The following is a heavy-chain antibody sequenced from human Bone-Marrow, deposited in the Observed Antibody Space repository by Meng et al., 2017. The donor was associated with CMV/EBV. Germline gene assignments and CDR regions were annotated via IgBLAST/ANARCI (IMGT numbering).Heavy chain of an antibody. CDR3: AKGPQGGYEQTAYYFHY. CDR2: ISGSGGST. J-gene: IGHJ4*02. CDR1: GFTVSSSA. Sequence: LNISCAASGFTVSSSALSWVRQAPGKGLEWVSAISGSGGSTYSADSAKGRFTISRDNSNNTLYLQMNSLRAEDPAVYYCAKGPQGGYEQTAYYFHYWGQGTLVTVSS. V-gene: IGHV3-23*01. D-gene: IGHD3-22*01.